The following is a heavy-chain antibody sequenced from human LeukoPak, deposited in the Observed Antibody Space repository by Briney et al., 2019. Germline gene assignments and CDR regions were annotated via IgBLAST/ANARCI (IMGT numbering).Heavy chain of an antibody. CDR2: IWYDGSNK. J-gene: IGHJ5*02. Sequence: PGGSLRLSCAASGFTFSSYGMHWVRQAPGKGLEWVAVIWYDGSNKYYADSVKGRFTISRDNSKNTLYLQMNSLRAEDTAVYYCAKDRVSSASPRGAWFDPWGQGTLVTVSS. CDR3: AKDRVSSASPRGAWFDP. CDR1: GFTFSSYG. V-gene: IGHV3-33*06. D-gene: IGHD3-16*01.